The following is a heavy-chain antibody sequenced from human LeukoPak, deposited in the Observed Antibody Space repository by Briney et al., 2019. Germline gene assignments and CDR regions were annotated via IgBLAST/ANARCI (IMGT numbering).Heavy chain of an antibody. CDR2: INPSGGST. CDR3: ARARAVGLGDWFDP. J-gene: IGHJ5*02. D-gene: IGHD6-19*01. V-gene: IGHV1-46*01. Sequence: ASVSVSCKASGYTFTSYYMHWVRQAPGQGLEWMGIINPSGGSTNYAQKFQGRLTMTRDTSTSTVYMELSSLRSEDTAVYYCARARAVGLGDWFDPWGQGTLVTVSS. CDR1: GYTFTSYY.